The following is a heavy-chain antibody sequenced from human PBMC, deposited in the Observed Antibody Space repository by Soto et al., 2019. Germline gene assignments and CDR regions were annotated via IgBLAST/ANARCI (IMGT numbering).Heavy chain of an antibody. D-gene: IGHD3-10*01. Sequence: QIQLVQSGAEVKKPGASVMVSCRASGYTFTGYYLHWVRQAPGQGLEWMGWVNPISGDTNYAQKFQDRVIMTRDRSITTVHMELSRLRSDDTAVYYCAREEGFRITMDRGRWFDPWGQGTLVTVSS. J-gene: IGHJ5*01. CDR2: VNPISGDT. CDR1: GYTFTGYY. V-gene: IGHV1-2*02. CDR3: AREEGFRITMDRGRWFDP.